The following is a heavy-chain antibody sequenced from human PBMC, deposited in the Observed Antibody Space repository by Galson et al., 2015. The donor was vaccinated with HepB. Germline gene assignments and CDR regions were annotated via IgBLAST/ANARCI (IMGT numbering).Heavy chain of an antibody. V-gene: IGHV4-39*01. CDR3: ARRITMVRGGAFDI. CDR1: GGSISSSSYY. D-gene: IGHD3-10*01. Sequence: SETLSLTCTVSGGSISSSSYYWGWIRQPPGKGLEWIGSIYYSGSTYYNPSLKSRVTISVDTSKNQFSLKLSSVTAADTAVYYCARRITMVRGGAFDIWGQGTMVTVSS. J-gene: IGHJ3*02. CDR2: IYYSGST.